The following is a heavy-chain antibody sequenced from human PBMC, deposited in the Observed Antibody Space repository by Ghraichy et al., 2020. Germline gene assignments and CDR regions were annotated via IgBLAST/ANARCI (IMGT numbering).Heavy chain of an antibody. CDR3: AKDHSVLSAVPYGMDV. Sequence: GGSLRLSCAASGFTFSSYGMHWVRQAPGKGLEWVAVISYDGSNKYYADSVKGRFTISRDNSKNTLYLQMNSLRAEDTAVYYCAKDHSVLSAVPYGMDVWGQGTTVTVSS. CDR2: ISYDGSNK. J-gene: IGHJ6*02. D-gene: IGHD5/OR15-5a*01. V-gene: IGHV3-30*18. CDR1: GFTFSSYG.